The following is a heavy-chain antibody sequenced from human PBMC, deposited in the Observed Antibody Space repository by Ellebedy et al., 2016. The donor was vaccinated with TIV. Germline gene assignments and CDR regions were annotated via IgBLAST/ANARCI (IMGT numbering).Heavy chain of an antibody. CDR3: AREDCSSTSCYGGYYYYGMDV. D-gene: IGHD2-2*01. J-gene: IGHJ6*02. CDR2: IYTSGST. V-gene: IGHV4-4*07. CDR1: GGSISSYY. Sequence: SETLSLXXTVSGGSISSYYWSWIRQPAGKGLEWIGRIYTSGSTNYNPSLKSRVTMSVDTSKNQFSLKLSSVTAADTAVYYCAREDCSSTSCYGGYYYYGMDVWGQGTTVTVSS.